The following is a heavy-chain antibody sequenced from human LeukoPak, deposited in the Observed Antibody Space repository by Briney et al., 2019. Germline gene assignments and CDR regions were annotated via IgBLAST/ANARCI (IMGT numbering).Heavy chain of an antibody. Sequence: GGSLRLSCAASGFTFSSYWVHWVRHAPGKGLVWVSPINSDGSSTIYADSVKGRFTISRDNAKNTLSLQMNSLRAEDTAVYYCARVGGSNAFDIWGQGTMVIVSS. D-gene: IGHD1-26*01. CDR3: ARVGGSNAFDI. CDR2: INSDGSST. J-gene: IGHJ3*02. CDR1: GFTFSSYW. V-gene: IGHV3-74*01.